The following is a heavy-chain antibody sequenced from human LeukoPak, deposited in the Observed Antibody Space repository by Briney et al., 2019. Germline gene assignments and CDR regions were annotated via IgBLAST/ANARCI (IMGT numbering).Heavy chain of an antibody. V-gene: IGHV1-69*05. CDR1: GRTFSSYA. Sequence: SSVKVSCKASGRTFSSYAISWVRQAPGQGLEWMGGTIPIFGTANYAQKFQGRVTITTDESTSTAYMELSSLRSEDTAVYYCATVPAAMWEIYFQHWGQGTLVTVSS. CDR2: TIPIFGTA. CDR3: ATVPAAMWEIYFQH. D-gene: IGHD2-2*01. J-gene: IGHJ1*01.